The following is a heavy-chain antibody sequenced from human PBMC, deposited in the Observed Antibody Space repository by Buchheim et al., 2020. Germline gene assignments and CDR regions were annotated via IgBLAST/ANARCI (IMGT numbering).Heavy chain of an antibody. D-gene: IGHD6-19*01. Sequence: QVQLVESGGGVVQPGRSLRLSCAASGFTFSSYGMHWVRQAPGKGLEWVAAIWYDGSNENYADSVKGRFTISRDNSENSLYLQMNSLRAEDTAVYYCARIAVWLGGRPYDYWGQGTL. V-gene: IGHV3-33*01. CDR2: IWYDGSNE. CDR1: GFTFSSYG. CDR3: ARIAVWLGGRPYDY. J-gene: IGHJ4*02.